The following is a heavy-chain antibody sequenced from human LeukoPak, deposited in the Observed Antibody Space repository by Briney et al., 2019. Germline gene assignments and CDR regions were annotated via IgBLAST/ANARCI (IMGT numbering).Heavy chain of an antibody. D-gene: IGHD1-26*01. V-gene: IGHV4-39*07. Sequence: SETLSLTCSVSSGSMRNINYYWAWIRQPPGKGLQWIGTIYYSRSTYCNVSLKSRVTISVDTSKNQSSLNLTSVTAADTAVYYCARLRSPGDFDYWGKGTLVTVSS. J-gene: IGHJ4*02. CDR2: IYYSRST. CDR1: SGSMRNINYY. CDR3: ARLRSPGDFDY.